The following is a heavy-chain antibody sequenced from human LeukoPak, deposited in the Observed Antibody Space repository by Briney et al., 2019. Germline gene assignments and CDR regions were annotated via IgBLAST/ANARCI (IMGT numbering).Heavy chain of an antibody. CDR3: VSFYETY. J-gene: IGHJ4*02. D-gene: IGHD2/OR15-2a*01. Sequence: GXXLXLSCXASGXYWMXWXRQVPGKGLVWVSHINSDGSWTSYADSVKGRFTISKDNAKNTVYLQMNSLRAEDTAVYYCVSFYETYWGRGTLVTVSS. CDR2: INSDGSWT. V-gene: IGHV3-74*01. CDR1: GXYW.